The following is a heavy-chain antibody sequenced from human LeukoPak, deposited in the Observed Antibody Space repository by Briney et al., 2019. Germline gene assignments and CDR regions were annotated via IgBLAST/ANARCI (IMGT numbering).Heavy chain of an antibody. Sequence: GGSRRLSCAASGFTFSSYAMSWVRQAPGKGLEWVSAISGSGGSTYYADSVKGRFTISRDNSKNTLYLQMNSLRAEDTAVYYCAISAMVTDWYFDLWGRGTLVTVSS. V-gene: IGHV3-23*01. CDR3: AISAMVTDWYFDL. J-gene: IGHJ2*01. CDR2: ISGSGGST. D-gene: IGHD5-18*01. CDR1: GFTFSSYA.